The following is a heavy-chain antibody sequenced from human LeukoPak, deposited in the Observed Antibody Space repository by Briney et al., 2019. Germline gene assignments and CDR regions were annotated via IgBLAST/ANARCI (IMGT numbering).Heavy chain of an antibody. V-gene: IGHV4-39*07. CDR1: GGSISSSSYY. CDR2: IYYSGST. J-gene: IGHJ4*02. D-gene: IGHD3-10*01. Sequence: SETLSLTCSVSGGSISSSSYYWGWIRQPPGKGLEWIGSIYYSGSTYYNPSLKSRVTISVDTSKNQFSLKLSSVTAADTAVYYCARDSLIIYGSGSYYNGFDYWGQGTLVTVSS. CDR3: ARDSLIIYGSGSYYNGFDY.